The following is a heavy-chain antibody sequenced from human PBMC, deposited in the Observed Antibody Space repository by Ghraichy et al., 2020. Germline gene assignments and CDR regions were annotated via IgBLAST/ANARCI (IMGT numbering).Heavy chain of an antibody. CDR3: ARDLSPLGYCSGGTCGY. CDR1: GFIVSSSS. V-gene: IGHV3-53*01. CDR2: IYSGDSGGST. J-gene: IGHJ4*02. Sequence: GGSLRLSCVASGFIVSSSSMTWVRQAPGKGLEWVSVIYSGDSGGSTYYADSVKGRFTISRDNSKNTLYLQMNSLRAEDTAVYYCARDLSPLGYCSGGTCGYWGQGTLVTVSS. D-gene: IGHD2-15*01.